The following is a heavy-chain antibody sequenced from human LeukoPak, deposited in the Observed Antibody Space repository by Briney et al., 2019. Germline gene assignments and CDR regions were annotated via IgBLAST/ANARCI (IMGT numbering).Heavy chain of an antibody. J-gene: IGHJ4*02. Sequence: GGSLRLSCAASGFTFSSFAMTWVRQAPGKGLEWVSAISGSGTSPYYADSVKGRFTISRDNSKNTLYLQMNSLRVEDTAVYYCARDSSMLRGPLVIYYFDFWGQGTLVTVSS. CDR2: ISGSGTSP. V-gene: IGHV3-23*01. CDR1: GFTFSSFA. CDR3: ARDSSMLRGPLVIYYFDF. D-gene: IGHD3-10*01.